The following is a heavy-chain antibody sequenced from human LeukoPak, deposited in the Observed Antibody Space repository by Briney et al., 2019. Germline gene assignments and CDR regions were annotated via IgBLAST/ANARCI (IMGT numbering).Heavy chain of an antibody. D-gene: IGHD6-19*01. CDR3: AKVHSSGVYYFDY. V-gene: IGHV3-23*01. CDR1: GFTFSSYA. J-gene: IGHJ4*02. Sequence: GGSLRLSCAASGFTFSSYAMSWVRQAPGKGLEWVLAISGSGGSTYYADSVKGRFTISRDNSKNTLYLQMNSLRAEDTAVYYCAKVHSSGVYYFDYWGQGTLVTVSS. CDR2: ISGSGGST.